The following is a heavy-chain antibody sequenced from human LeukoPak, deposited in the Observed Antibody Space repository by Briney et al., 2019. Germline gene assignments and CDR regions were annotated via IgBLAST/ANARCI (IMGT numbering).Heavy chain of an antibody. J-gene: IGHJ6*03. Sequence: PGGSLRLSCAASGFTFSSYAMSWVRQAPGKGLEWVSAISGSGGSTYYADSVKGRFTISRDNSKNTLYLQMNSLRAEDTAVYYCAKDLLRVFPKLEKLRYFSPQPPGFYYMDVWGKGTTVTVSS. V-gene: IGHV3-23*01. CDR1: GFTFSSYA. CDR2: ISGSGGST. D-gene: IGHD3-9*01. CDR3: AKDLLRVFPKLEKLRYFSPQPPGFYYMDV.